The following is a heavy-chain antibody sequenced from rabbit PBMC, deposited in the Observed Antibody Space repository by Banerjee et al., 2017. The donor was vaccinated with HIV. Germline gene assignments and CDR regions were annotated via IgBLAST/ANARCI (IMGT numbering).Heavy chain of an antibody. J-gene: IGHJ4*01. CDR3: ARDVIYAAYAGDGRGYYFNL. D-gene: IGHD4-2*01. Sequence: QSLEESGGDLVQPGASLTLTCTASGFSFSSSYRPCWVRQAPGKGLEWIACIYTGSSGSTYYASWAKGRFTISRTSSTTVTLQMTSLTAADTATYFCARDVIYAAYAGDGRGYYFNLWGQGTLVTVS. CDR2: IYTGSSGST. CDR1: GFSFSSSYR. V-gene: IGHV1S40*01.